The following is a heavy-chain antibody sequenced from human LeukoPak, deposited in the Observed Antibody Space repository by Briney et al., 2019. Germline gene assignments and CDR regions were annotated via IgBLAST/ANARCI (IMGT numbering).Heavy chain of an antibody. CDR3: ANSLTSGLISFDY. CDR2: ISWNSGSI. CDR1: GFTFDDYA. V-gene: IGHV3-9*01. J-gene: IGHJ4*02. Sequence: GGSLRLSCAASGFTFDDYAMHWVRQAPGKGLEWVSGISWNSGSIGYADSVKGRFTISRDNAKNSLYLQMNSLRAEDTALYNCANSLTSGLISFDYWGQGALVTVSS. D-gene: IGHD6-19*01.